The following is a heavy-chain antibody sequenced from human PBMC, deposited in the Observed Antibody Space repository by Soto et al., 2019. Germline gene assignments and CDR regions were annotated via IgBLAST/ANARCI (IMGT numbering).Heavy chain of an antibody. CDR1: GGTVSSYA. CDR3: GRVPPAYCGGDCYQYYYGMDV. V-gene: IGHV1-69*01. J-gene: IGHJ6*02. D-gene: IGHD2-21*02. CDR2: IIRIFGTA. Sequence: QVQLVQSGAEVKKPGSSVKVSCKASGGTVSSYAISWVRQAPGQGLEWMGGIIRIFGTANYAQKFQGRVTITAAESTSTAYMELSSLRSEDTAVYYCGRVPPAYCGGDCYQYYYGMDVWGQGTTVTVSS.